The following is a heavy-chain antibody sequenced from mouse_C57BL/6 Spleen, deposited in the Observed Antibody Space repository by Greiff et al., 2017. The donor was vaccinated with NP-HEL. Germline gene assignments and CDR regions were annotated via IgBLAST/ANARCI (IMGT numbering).Heavy chain of an antibody. Sequence: VQLQQPGAELVKPGALVKLSCKASGYTFTSYWMHWVKQRPGQGLEWIGMIHPNSGSTNYNEKFKSKATLTVDKSSSTAYMQLSSLTSEDSAVYYCARGDDGYYLPWFAYWGQGTLVTVSA. CDR3: ARGDDGYYLPWFAY. D-gene: IGHD2-3*01. CDR2: IHPNSGST. CDR1: GYTFTSYW. J-gene: IGHJ3*01. V-gene: IGHV1-64*01.